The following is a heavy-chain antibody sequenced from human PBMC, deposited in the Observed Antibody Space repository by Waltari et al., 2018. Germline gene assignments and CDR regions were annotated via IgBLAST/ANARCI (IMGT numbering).Heavy chain of an antibody. CDR1: GVTGSNNY. V-gene: IGHV3-53*01. Sequence: EVQLVESGGGLIQPGGALSPPCVAPGVTGSNNYMTWLPQAPGKGLELVSLIYSGGTTYYADSVRGRFTISRDGSKNTVYLQMNSLRAEDTAVYFCARNQVETALGYWGQGTLVTVSS. J-gene: IGHJ4*02. CDR3: ARNQVETALGY. CDR2: IYSGGTT. D-gene: IGHD2-21*02.